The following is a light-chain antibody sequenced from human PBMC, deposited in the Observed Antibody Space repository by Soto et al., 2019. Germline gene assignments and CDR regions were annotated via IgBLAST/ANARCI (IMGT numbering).Light chain of an antibody. Sequence: DIQMTQSPSSHSASVGDRVSITCRARPGITSYLAWYQQKPGKAPKLLIYSASTLQSGVPSRFSGSGSATNFTLTISSLQPEDVASYYWQKYKSAPFTCGPRTKVNIK. CDR1: PGITSY. CDR2: SAS. J-gene: IGKJ3*01. V-gene: IGKV1-27*01. CDR3: QKYKSAPFT.